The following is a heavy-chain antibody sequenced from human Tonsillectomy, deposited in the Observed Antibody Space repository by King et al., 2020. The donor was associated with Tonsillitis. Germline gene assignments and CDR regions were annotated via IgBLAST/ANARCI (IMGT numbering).Heavy chain of an antibody. CDR2: ISYDGSNK. Sequence: QLVQSGGGVVQPGRSLRLSCAASGFTFSSYAMHWVRQAPGKGLEWVAVISYDGSNKYYADSVKGRFTISRDNSKNTLYLQMNSLRAEDTAVYYCARDPIIGGDYFDYWGHGTLVTVSS. CDR1: GFTFSSYA. V-gene: IGHV3-30-3*01. J-gene: IGHJ4*01. D-gene: IGHD3-16*01. CDR3: ARDPIIGGDYFDY.